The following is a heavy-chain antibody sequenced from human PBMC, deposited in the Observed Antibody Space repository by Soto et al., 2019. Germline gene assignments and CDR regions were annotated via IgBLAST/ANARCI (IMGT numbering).Heavy chain of an antibody. CDR3: ARGGHGSSSPH. J-gene: IGHJ1*01. CDR2: INTIFGIT. D-gene: IGHD6-13*01. CDR1: GGTFNNYV. Sequence: QVQLVQSGAEVKKPGSSVKVSCRASGGTFNNYVVTWVRQAPGQGLEWVGWINTIFGITNYAQKLEGRVTITAAEYTTTLHMKMTSMTSDDPAAYFCARGGHGSSSPHWRQGTLVPVSS. V-gene: IGHV1-69*01.